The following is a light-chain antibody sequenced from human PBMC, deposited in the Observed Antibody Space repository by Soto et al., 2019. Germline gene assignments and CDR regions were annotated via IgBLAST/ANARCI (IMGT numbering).Light chain of an antibody. CDR3: RQYKNSHRT. CDR1: QSVSSN. CDR2: DAS. Sequence: EILMTHSPATLSVSPGERATLSCSASQSVSSNLGWYQQKHGQAPRLLIYDASTRATGIPARFSGSGSGTEFTLTISSLQSEDVALYYCRQYKNSHRTFGQATKVDIK. V-gene: IGKV3-15*01. J-gene: IGKJ1*01.